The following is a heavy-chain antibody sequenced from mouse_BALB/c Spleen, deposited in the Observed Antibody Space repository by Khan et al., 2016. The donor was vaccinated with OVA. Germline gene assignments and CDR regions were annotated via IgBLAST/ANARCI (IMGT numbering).Heavy chain of an antibody. J-gene: IGHJ2*01. CDR3: ARIKKVVATYFDY. V-gene: IGHV1S81*02. Sequence: VQLQQSGAELVKAGASVKMSCKASGYTFTSYWMHWVKQRLGQGLEWFAETNPTNGRTYYNEKFKSKATLTVDKSSSTAYMLLSGPPFEDSAVYYCARIKKVVATYFDYWGQGTTLTVSS. CDR2: TNPTNGRT. CDR1: GYTFTSYW. D-gene: IGHD1-1*01.